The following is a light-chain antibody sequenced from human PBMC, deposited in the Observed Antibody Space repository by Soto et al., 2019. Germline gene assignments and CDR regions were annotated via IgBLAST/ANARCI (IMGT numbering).Light chain of an antibody. Sequence: QSVLTQPASVSGSPGQSITISCTGTGSDVGGYNFVSWYQQHPGKVPELIIFDVSKRPSGAFNRFSGSKSGNTASLTISGLQAEHEADYYCSSYRSGNTPYVFGTGTKVTVL. CDR1: GSDVGGYNF. V-gene: IGLV2-14*03. CDR3: SSYRSGNTPYV. J-gene: IGLJ1*01. CDR2: DVS.